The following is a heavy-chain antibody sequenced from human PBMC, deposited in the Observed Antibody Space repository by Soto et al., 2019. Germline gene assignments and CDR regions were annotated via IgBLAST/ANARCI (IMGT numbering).Heavy chain of an antibody. CDR3: VRYCSSTLCNGVATRTFDY. Sequence: XGSLRLSCAAARVTFSTYAMHWVRQAPGKGLEWVSCIISSGSSVYYADSVKGRFTISRDNSRNSLYLQMNSLRDEDTALYYCVRYCSSTLCNGVATRTFDYWGQGALVTVSS. D-gene: IGHD5-12*01. V-gene: IGHV3-48*03. CDR2: IISSGSSV. CDR1: RVTFSTYA. J-gene: IGHJ4*02.